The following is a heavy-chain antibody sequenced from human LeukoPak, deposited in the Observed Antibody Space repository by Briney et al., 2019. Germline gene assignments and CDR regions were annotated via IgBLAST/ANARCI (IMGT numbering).Heavy chain of an antibody. D-gene: IGHD6-13*01. CDR2: TSYGGSNT. V-gene: IGHV3-30*04. CDR3: GRDARAAGGIQGIDY. CDR1: GFTFSSSA. Sequence: GGSLRLSCAASGFTFSSSAMHWVRQAPGKGLEWVAITSYGGSNTWYADSVKGRFTISRDNSKNTLYLQLNSLRAEDTAVYYCGRDARAAGGIQGIDYWGQGTLVTVSS. J-gene: IGHJ4*02.